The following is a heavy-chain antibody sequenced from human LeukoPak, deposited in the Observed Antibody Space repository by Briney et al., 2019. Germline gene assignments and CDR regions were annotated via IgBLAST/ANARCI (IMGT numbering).Heavy chain of an antibody. J-gene: IGHJ4*02. Sequence: SETLSLTCTVSGGSISNYYWRWIRQPPGKGLEWIGYIYYTGDTNHNPSLKSRVTISIDTSKNQLSLTLHSVTAADTAVYYCARHPFATPLDYWGQGILVTVSS. D-gene: IGHD2-15*01. CDR3: ARHPFATPLDY. V-gene: IGHV4-59*08. CDR2: IYYTGDT. CDR1: GGSISNYY.